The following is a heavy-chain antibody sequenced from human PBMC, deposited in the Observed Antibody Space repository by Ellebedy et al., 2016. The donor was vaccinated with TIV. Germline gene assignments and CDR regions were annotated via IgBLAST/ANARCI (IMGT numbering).Heavy chain of an antibody. CDR1: GYTFTSYY. D-gene: IGHD6-6*01. V-gene: IGHV1-46*01. J-gene: IGHJ6*02. CDR3: ARGHSSSSDYYYYGMDV. Sequence: ASVKVSXXASGYTFTSYYMHWVRQAPGQGLEWMGIINPSGGSTSYAQKFQGRVTMTRDTSTGTVYMELSSLRSEDTAVYYCARGHSSSSDYYYYGMDVWGQGTTVTVSS. CDR2: INPSGGST.